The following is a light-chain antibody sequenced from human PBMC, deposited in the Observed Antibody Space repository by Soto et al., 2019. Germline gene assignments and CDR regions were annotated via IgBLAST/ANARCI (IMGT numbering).Light chain of an antibody. CDR2: DAP. CDR1: QSVSTY. Sequence: EIVLTPSPATLSLSPVESATLSCRASQSVSTYLAWYQQKPGQAPRLLIYDAPNRVTGIPARFRGSGSGTDFTLTISRLEPEDSAVYYCQQYDSSPRTFGQGTKVDIK. V-gene: IGKV3-20*01. CDR3: QQYDSSPRT. J-gene: IGKJ1*01.